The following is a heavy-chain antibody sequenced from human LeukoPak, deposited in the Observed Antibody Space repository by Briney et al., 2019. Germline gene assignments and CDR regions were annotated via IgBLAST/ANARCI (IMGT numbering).Heavy chain of an antibody. V-gene: IGHV3-33*01. CDR2: IWYDGSNK. D-gene: IGHD6-19*01. CDR3: ARGVVAGPYNWFDP. Sequence: GGSLRLSCAASGFTFSSYGMHWVRQAPGKGLEWVAVIWYDGSNKYYAGSVKGRFTISRDNSKNTLYLQMNSLRAEDTAVYYCARGVVAGPYNWFDPWGQGTLVTVSS. CDR1: GFTFSSYG. J-gene: IGHJ5*02.